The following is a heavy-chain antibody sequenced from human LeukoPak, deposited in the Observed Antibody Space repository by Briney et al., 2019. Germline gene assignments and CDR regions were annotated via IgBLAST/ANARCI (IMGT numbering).Heavy chain of an antibody. D-gene: IGHD2-2*01. CDR1: GYTFTGYY. V-gene: IGHV1-2*06. CDR3: ARDDCSSTSCNDYYGMDV. J-gene: IGHJ6*02. CDR2: INPNSGGT. Sequence: ASVKVSCKASGYTFTGYYMHWVRQAPGQGLEWMGRINPNSGGTNYAQKFQGRVTMTRDTSISTAYMELSRLRSDDTAVYYCARDDCSSTSCNDYYGMDVWGQGTTVTVSS.